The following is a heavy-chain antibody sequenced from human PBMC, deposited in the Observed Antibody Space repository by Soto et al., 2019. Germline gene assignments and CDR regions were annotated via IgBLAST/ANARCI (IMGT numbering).Heavy chain of an antibody. V-gene: IGHV3-30*18. CDR1: GFTFSSYG. CDR2: ISYDGSNK. CDR3: AKDMIRYSSSFDY. J-gene: IGHJ4*02. D-gene: IGHD6-6*01. Sequence: PWGSLRLSCAASGFTFSSYGMHWVRQAPGKGLEWVAVISYDGSNKNYADSVKGRFTISRDNSKNTLYLQMNSLRAEDTAVYYCAKDMIRYSSSFDYWGQGTLVTVSS.